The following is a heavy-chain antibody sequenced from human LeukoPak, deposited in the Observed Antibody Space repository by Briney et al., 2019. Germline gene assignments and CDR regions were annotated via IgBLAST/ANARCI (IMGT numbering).Heavy chain of an antibody. CDR2: IFYYGTS. CDR1: GDSVSSPTYF. J-gene: IGHJ4*02. CDR3: ARQIAVAGFDY. V-gene: IGHV4-39*01. D-gene: IGHD6-19*01. Sequence: SETLSLTCTVSGDSVSSPTYFWGWIRHPPGKGLEWIGSIFYYGTSYYNPSLKSRVTISVDTSTNQFSLKLNSVTAADTAVYYCARQIAVAGFDYWGQGTLVTVSS.